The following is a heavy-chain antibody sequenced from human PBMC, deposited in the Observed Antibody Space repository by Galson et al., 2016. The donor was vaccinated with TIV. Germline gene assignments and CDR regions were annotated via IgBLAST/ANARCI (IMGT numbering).Heavy chain of an antibody. D-gene: IGHD3-16*01. J-gene: IGHJ4*02. CDR1: GFSLSTSGVR. CDR2: IDWDDDK. V-gene: IGHV2-70*04. CDR3: ARMSALGGVIDY. Sequence: PALVKPTQTLTLTCTLSGFSLSTSGVRVSWIRQPPGKALEWLARIDWDDDKFYSTSLKTRLNISRDPSKDQVVLTMTNMDPIDTATYYCARMSALGGVIDYWGQGTLVAVSS.